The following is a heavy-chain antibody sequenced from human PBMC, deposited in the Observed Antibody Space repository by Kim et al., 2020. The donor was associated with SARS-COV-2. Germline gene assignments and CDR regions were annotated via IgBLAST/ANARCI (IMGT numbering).Heavy chain of an antibody. D-gene: IGHD6-19*01. CDR2: IDHSGTT. CDR1: GGAFSSSSC. V-gene: IGHV4-4*02. J-gene: IGHJ5*02. CDR3: ARGVSSAWTLRPWFDP. Sequence: SETLSLTCAVSGGAFSSSSCWSWVRQPPGKGLEWIGEIDHSGTTNYNPSLKSRVTISVDKSKTQFSLRLKSVTAADTAVYYCARGVSSAWTLRPWFDPWGQGTLVTVSS.